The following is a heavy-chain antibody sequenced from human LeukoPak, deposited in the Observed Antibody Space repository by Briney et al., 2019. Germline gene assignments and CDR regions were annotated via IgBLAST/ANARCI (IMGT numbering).Heavy chain of an antibody. CDR2: IYSASST. V-gene: IGHV3-66*01. J-gene: IGHJ4*02. D-gene: IGHD4-11*01. Sequence: GGSRRLSCAASGFTVSSNYMTGVRHPQGKGREWVSIIYSASSTHYVDSVKGRFTISRDNSKNTVYLQMNSLRADDTAVYYCATGTTVTTAFDYWAREPWSPSP. CDR3: ATGTTVTTAFDY. CDR1: GFTVSSNY.